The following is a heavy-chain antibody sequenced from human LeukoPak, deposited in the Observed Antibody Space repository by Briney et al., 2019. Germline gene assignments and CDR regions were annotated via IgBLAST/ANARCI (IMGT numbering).Heavy chain of an antibody. J-gene: IGHJ4*02. CDR2: ISSSGSTI. CDR1: GFTFSSYE. V-gene: IGHV3-48*03. CDR3: AKAFLRYCSGGSCYEVDY. D-gene: IGHD2-15*01. Sequence: GGSLRLSCAASGFTFSSYEMNWVRQAPGKGLEWVSYISSSGSTIYYADSVKGRFTISRDNAKNSLYLQMNSLRAEDTAVYYCAKAFLRYCSGGSCYEVDYWGQGTLVTVSS.